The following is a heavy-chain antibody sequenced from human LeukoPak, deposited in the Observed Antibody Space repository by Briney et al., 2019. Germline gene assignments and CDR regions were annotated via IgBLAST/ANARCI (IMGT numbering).Heavy chain of an antibody. CDR3: AVRGYIVGATSGSGTDY. J-gene: IGHJ4*02. V-gene: IGHV3-66*01. CDR2: IYSGGST. Sequence: PGGSLRLSCAASGFAVSSNYMSWVRQAPGKGLEWVSVIYSGGSTYYADSVKGRFTISRDNSKNTMYLQMNSLRAEDTAVYYCAVRGYIVGATSGSGTDYWGQGTLVTVSS. D-gene: IGHD1-26*01. CDR1: GFAVSSNY.